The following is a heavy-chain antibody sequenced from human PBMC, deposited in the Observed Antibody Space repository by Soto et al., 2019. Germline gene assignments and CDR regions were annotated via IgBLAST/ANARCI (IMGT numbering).Heavy chain of an antibody. CDR2: ISYDGNNK. Sequence: QVQLVESGGGVVQPGRSLRLSCAASGFTFSSYAMHWVRQAPGKGLEWVAVISYDGNNKYYTDSVEGRFTISRDNSKNTLYLQMTSLRVVEPAVYYCARETLRYYFDYWGQGTLVTVSS. J-gene: IGHJ4*02. V-gene: IGHV3-30-3*01. CDR3: ARETLRYYFDY. CDR1: GFTFSSYA.